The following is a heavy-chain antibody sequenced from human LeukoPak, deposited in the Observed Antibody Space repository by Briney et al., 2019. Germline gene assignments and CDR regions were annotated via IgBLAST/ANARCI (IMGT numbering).Heavy chain of an antibody. J-gene: IGHJ4*02. CDR2: INPSGGST. V-gene: IGHV1-46*01. Sequence: GASVKVSCKASGYTFTSYYMHWVRQAPGQGLEWMGIINPSGGSTSYAQKFQGRVTMTRDTSISTAYMELSRLRSDDTAVYYCARDMGSSWTIDYWGQGTLVTVSS. CDR3: ARDMGSSWTIDY. D-gene: IGHD6-13*01. CDR1: GYTFTSYY.